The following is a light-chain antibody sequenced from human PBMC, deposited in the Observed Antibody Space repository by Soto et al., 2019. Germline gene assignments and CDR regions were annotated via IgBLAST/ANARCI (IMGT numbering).Light chain of an antibody. V-gene: IGLV2-8*01. CDR2: EVN. CDR3: NSYSGSNNFVV. Sequence: QSALTQPPSASGSPGQSVTISCTGTSSDVGGYDYVSWYQHHPGKAPELIIYEVNKRPSGVPDRFSGSKSGNTASLTVSGLQAEDEADYYCNSYSGSNNFVVFGTGTKLTVL. CDR1: SSDVGGYDY. J-gene: IGLJ1*01.